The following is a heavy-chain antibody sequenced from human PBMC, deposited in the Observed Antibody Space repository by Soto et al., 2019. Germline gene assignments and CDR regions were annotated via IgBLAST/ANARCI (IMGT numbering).Heavy chain of an antibody. V-gene: IGHV6-1*01. CDR1: GDSVSSNSAG. D-gene: IGHD1-26*01. Sequence: PSQTLSLTCAITGDSVSSNSAGCSSARQSPSRGLEWLGRTYYRYKWYYEYGVSVRGRITINPDTSKKKYSLQLNSVTPEDTAVYFCARGEQYSGRFFDYWGQGTLVTVSS. J-gene: IGHJ4*02. CDR2: TYYRYKWYY. CDR3: ARGEQYSGRFFDY.